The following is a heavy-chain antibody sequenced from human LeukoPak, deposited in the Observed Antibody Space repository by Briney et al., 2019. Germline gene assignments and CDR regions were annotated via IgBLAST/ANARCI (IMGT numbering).Heavy chain of an antibody. CDR2: ISYDGSNK. Sequence: GGSLRLSCAASGFTFSSYSMNWVRQAPGKGLEWVAVISYDGSNKYYADSVKGRFTISRDNSKNTLYLQMNSLRAEDTAVYYCAKSMRGYSLGYIDYWGQGTLVTVSS. J-gene: IGHJ4*02. CDR1: GFTFSSYS. D-gene: IGHD5-18*01. CDR3: AKSMRGYSLGYIDY. V-gene: IGHV3-30*18.